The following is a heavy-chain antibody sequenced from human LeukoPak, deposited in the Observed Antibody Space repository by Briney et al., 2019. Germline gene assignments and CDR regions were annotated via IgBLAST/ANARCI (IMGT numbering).Heavy chain of an antibody. D-gene: IGHD6-19*01. CDR3: ARLYSSGWYFDY. J-gene: IGHJ4*02. CDR1: GGSVSSGSYY. Sequence: PSETLSLTCTVSGGSVSSGSYYWSWIRQPPGKGLEWIVYIYYSGSTNYNPSLKSRVTISVDTSKNQFSLKLSSVTAADTAVYYCARLYSSGWYFDYWGQGTLVTVSS. V-gene: IGHV4-61*01. CDR2: IYYSGST.